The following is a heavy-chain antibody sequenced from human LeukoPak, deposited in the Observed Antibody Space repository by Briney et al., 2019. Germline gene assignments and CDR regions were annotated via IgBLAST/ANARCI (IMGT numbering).Heavy chain of an antibody. CDR2: INPNSGGT. Sequence: GASVKVSCKASGYTFTGYYMHWVRQAPGQGLEWMGWINPNSGGTNYAQKFQGRVTMTRDTSISTAYMDLSRLRSDDTAVYYCARVGCSSTSCYEYFQHWGQGTLVTVSS. V-gene: IGHV1-2*02. D-gene: IGHD2-2*01. CDR1: GYTFTGYY. J-gene: IGHJ1*01. CDR3: ARVGCSSTSCYEYFQH.